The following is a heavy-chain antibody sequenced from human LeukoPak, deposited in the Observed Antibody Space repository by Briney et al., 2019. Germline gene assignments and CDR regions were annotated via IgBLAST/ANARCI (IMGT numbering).Heavy chain of an antibody. CDR1: GFTFSSYE. J-gene: IGHJ6*03. CDR2: ISSSGSTI. D-gene: IGHD3-9*01. Sequence: GGSLRLSCAASGFTFSSYEMNWVRQAPGKGLEWVSYISSSGSTIYYADSVKGRFTISRDNAKNSLYLQMNSLRAEDTAVYYCARRTKGYDILRYYYYYMDVWGKGTTVTVSS. CDR3: ARRTKGYDILRYYYYYMDV. V-gene: IGHV3-48*03.